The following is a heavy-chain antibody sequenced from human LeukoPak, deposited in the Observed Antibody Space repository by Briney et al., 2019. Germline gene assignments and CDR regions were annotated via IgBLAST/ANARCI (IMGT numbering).Heavy chain of an antibody. J-gene: IGHJ4*02. CDR3: AKDHGGSFDY. CDR1: GFTFNTAW. Sequence: GGSLRLSCAVSGFTFNTAWMSWVRQAPGKGLEYIGRIKSETDGGTTYYAAPLKGRFTISRDNSKNTLYLQTNSLGAEDTAVYYCAKDHGGSFDYWGQGTLVTVSS. V-gene: IGHV3-15*01. D-gene: IGHD4-23*01. CDR2: IKSETDGGTT.